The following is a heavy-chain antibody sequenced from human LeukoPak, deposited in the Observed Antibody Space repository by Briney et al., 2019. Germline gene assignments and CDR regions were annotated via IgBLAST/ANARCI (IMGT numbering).Heavy chain of an antibody. CDR2: INPNSGGT. D-gene: IGHD6-6*01. CDR1: GYTFTGYY. CDR3: ARELKYSSSSPSDY. J-gene: IGHJ4*02. Sequence: ASVKVSCKASGYTFTGYYMHWVRQAPGQGLERMGWINPNSGGTNYAQKFQGRVTMTRDTSISTAYMELSRLRSDDTAVYYCARELKYSSSSPSDYWGQGTLVTVSS. V-gene: IGHV1-2*02.